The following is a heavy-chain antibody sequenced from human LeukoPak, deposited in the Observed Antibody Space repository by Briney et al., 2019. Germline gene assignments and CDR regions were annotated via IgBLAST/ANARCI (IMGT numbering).Heavy chain of an antibody. V-gene: IGHV4-61*02. CDR2: IYTSGST. CDR3: ARGQGEDYYYMDV. Sequence: SETLSLTCTVSGGSISSGSYYWSWIRQPAGKGLEWIGRIYTSGSTNYNPSLKSRVTMSVDTSKNQFSLKLSSVTAADTAVYYCARGQGEDYYYMDVWGKGTTVTVSS. CDR1: GGSISSGSYY. D-gene: IGHD3-10*01. J-gene: IGHJ6*03.